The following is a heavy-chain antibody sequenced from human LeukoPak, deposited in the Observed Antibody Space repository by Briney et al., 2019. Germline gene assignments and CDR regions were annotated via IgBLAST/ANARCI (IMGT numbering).Heavy chain of an antibody. J-gene: IGHJ4*02. CDR1: GGSFSGYY. Sequence: KTSETLSLTCAVYGGSFSGYYWSWIRQPPGKGLEWIGEINHSGSTNYNPSLKSRVTISVDTSKNQFSLKLSSVTAADTAVYYCARGARYYYGSGSSNFDYWGQGTLVTVSS. D-gene: IGHD3-10*01. V-gene: IGHV4-34*01. CDR2: INHSGST. CDR3: ARGARYYYGSGSSNFDY.